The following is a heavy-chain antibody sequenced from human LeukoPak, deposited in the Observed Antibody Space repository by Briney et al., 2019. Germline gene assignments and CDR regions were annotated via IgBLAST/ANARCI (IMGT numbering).Heavy chain of an antibody. CDR1: GGSFSGYY. CDR2: INHSGST. D-gene: IGHD4-23*01. V-gene: IGHV4-34*01. J-gene: IGHJ4*02. Sequence: SETLSLTCAVYGGSFSGYYWSWIRQPPGKGLEWIGEINHSGSTNYNPSLKSRVTISVDTSKNQFSLKLSSVNAADTAVYYCARGRGGKYKWGQGTLVTVSS. CDR3: ARGRGGKYK.